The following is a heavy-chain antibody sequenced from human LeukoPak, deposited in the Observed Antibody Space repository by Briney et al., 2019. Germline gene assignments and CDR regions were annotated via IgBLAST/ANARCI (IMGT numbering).Heavy chain of an antibody. V-gene: IGHV4-4*09. CDR2: IYSSGST. CDR1: GGSISSYY. J-gene: IGHJ4*02. CDR3: ARHLTGSSVCIEY. D-gene: IGHD2-8*02. Sequence: SETLSFTCTVSGGSISSYYWSWIRQPLGKGLEWIGYIYSSGSTNYNPSLKSRVTISIDTSKNQFSLKLSSVTAADTAVYYCARHLTGSSVCIEYWGQGTLVTVSS.